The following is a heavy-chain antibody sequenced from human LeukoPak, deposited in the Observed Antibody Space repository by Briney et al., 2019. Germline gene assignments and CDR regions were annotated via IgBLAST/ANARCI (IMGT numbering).Heavy chain of an antibody. D-gene: IGHD2-2*02. CDR2: MNPNSGNT. Sequence: ASVKVSCKASGYTFTSYGINWVRQATGQGLEWMGWMNPNSGNTGYAQKFQGRVTMTRNTSISTAYMELSSLRSEDTAVYYCARSFPYCSSTSCYTAWFDPWGQGTLVTVSS. CDR3: ARSFPYCSSTSCYTAWFDP. J-gene: IGHJ5*02. V-gene: IGHV1-8*01. CDR1: GYTFTSYG.